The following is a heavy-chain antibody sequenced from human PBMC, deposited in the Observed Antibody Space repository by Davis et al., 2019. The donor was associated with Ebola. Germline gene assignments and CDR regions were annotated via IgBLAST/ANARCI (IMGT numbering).Heavy chain of an antibody. Sequence: PGGSLRLSCAASGFTFSDHHMDWVRQAPGKGLQWVGRSRGKNKGYTTEYAASVKVRFTISRDDSKNSLYLQMNSLKTEDAAVYYCTRDLSASAYTAFDYWGQGTLVTVSS. D-gene: IGHD5-18*01. J-gene: IGHJ4*02. CDR2: SRGKNKGYTT. CDR3: TRDLSASAYTAFDY. V-gene: IGHV3-72*01. CDR1: GFTFSDHH.